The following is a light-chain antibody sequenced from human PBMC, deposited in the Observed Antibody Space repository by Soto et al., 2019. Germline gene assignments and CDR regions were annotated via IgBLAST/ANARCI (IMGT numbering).Light chain of an antibody. J-gene: IGKJ4*01. V-gene: IGKV1-33*01. CDR2: AAS. Sequence: DVQLTQSPSTLSSSVGDRVAISCQASQSVVNYLNWFQQRPGKAPQLLISAASHLEPGVPSRFSGQGSWTDFTLIISSLQPEDLATDYCQQYEDLPLNFGGGTSVEV. CDR3: QQYEDLPLN. CDR1: QSVVNY.